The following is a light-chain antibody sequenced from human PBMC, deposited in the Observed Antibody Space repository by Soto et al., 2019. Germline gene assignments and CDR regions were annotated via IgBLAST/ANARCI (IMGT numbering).Light chain of an antibody. CDR3: QEYGSSPIT. Sequence: EIVLTQSPATLSLSPGERATLSCGASQSVSSSYLAWYQQKPGLAPRRLIYDASSRATGIPDRFSGSGSGTDFTLTISRLEPEDFAEYYCQEYGSSPITFGQGTRVEIK. J-gene: IGKJ5*01. CDR1: QSVSSSY. CDR2: DAS. V-gene: IGKV3D-20*01.